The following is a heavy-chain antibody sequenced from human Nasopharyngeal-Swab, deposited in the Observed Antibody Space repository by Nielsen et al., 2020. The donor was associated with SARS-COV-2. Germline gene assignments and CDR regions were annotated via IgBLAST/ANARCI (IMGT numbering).Heavy chain of an antibody. V-gene: IGHV1-3*01. CDR2: INAGNGNT. D-gene: IGHD2-2*01. Sequence: ASVKVSCKASGYTFTSYAMHWVRQAPGQRLEWMGWINAGNGNTKYSQKFQGRVTITRDTSASTAYMELSSLRPEDTAVYYCARGGYCSSTSCANYYYYMDVWGKGTTVTVSS. J-gene: IGHJ6*03. CDR1: GYTFTSYA. CDR3: ARGGYCSSTSCANYYYYMDV.